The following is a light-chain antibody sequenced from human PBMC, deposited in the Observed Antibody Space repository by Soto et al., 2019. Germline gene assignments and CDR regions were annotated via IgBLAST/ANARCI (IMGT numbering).Light chain of an antibody. CDR2: DAS. Sequence: PGETATLSCGASQSVSSNSLAWYQQKPGLAPRLLIYDASRRATGIPDRFSGSGSGTDFSLTISRLEPEDFAVYYCQQYGTSPRTFGQGTKVEVK. CDR1: QSVSSNS. CDR3: QQYGTSPRT. J-gene: IGKJ1*01. V-gene: IGKV3D-20*01.